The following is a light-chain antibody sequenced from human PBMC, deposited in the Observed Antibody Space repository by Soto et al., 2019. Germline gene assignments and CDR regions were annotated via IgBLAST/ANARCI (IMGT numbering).Light chain of an antibody. Sequence: QSALTQPASGSGSPGQSITISCTGTSRDVGSYNLVSWYQQHPGKAPKLMIYEGSTRPSGVSNRFSGSKSGNTASLTISGREAEDEADYYCCSYAGSSTSVVFGGGTKLTVL. V-gene: IGLV2-23*01. CDR3: CSYAGSSTSVV. J-gene: IGLJ2*01. CDR1: SRDVGSYNL. CDR2: EGS.